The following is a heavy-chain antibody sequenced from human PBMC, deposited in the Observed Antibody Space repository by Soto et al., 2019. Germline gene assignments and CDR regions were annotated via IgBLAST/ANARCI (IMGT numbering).Heavy chain of an antibody. Sequence: SETLSLTCNVSGGSISSGDYYWSWIRQPPGKGLEWIGYIYYSGSTYYNPSLKSRLNISVDTSKNQFFPRLSSVTAADTAVFYCARVSEYSSSFYFDYWGQGTLVTVSS. CDR3: ARVSEYSSSFYFDY. J-gene: IGHJ4*02. D-gene: IGHD6-6*01. V-gene: IGHV4-30-4*01. CDR2: IYYSGST. CDR1: GGSISSGDYY.